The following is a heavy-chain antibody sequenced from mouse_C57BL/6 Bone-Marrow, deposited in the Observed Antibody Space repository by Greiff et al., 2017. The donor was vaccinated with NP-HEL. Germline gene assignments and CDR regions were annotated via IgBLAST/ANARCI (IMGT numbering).Heavy chain of an antibody. V-gene: IGHV14-4*01. CDR1: GFNIKDDY. D-gene: IGHD1-1*01. J-gene: IGHJ4*01. CDR2: IDPENGDT. Sequence: VQLQQSGAELVRPGASVKLSCTASGFNIKDDYMHWVKQRPEQGLEWIGWIDPENGDTEYASKIQGKATITADTSYNTAYMQLSSLTSEDTAVYYCTTIYYGSNYHYYYAMDYWGQGTSVTVSS. CDR3: TTIYYGSNYHYYYAMDY.